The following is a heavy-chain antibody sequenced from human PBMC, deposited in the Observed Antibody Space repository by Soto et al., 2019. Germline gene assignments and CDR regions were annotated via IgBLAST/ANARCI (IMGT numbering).Heavy chain of an antibody. D-gene: IGHD2-21*02. J-gene: IGHJ5*02. Sequence: SETRPLPCAVSRASISSGGYSWSWIRQPPGKGLEWIGYIYHSGRTYYNPSLRSRVTISVDRSKKQFTLKLNSVTAAHPALYYCPREVRCGGNLGSNWLDPWGQGTLVTVSS. CDR3: PREVRCGGNLGSNWLDP. CDR1: RASISSGGYS. CDR2: IYHSGRT. V-gene: IGHV4-30-2*01.